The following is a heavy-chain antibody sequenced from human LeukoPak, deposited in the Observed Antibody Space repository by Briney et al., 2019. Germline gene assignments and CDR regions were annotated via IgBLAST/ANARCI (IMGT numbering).Heavy chain of an antibody. J-gene: IGHJ4*02. Sequence: GGSLRLSCGASGLTFRNAWMTWVRQAPGKGLEWVAGISSGDRTFHAESVKGRFTISRDKSKDTLYLQMNSLRAEDTAVYYCAKDATASPYFHWFDNWGQGTQVIVSS. V-gene: IGHV3-23*01. CDR3: AKDATASPYFHWFDN. CDR2: ISSGDRT. CDR1: GLTFRNAW. D-gene: IGHD3-9*01.